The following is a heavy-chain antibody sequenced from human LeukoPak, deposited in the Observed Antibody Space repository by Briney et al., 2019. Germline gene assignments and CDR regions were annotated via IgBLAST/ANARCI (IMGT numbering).Heavy chain of an antibody. CDR2: MYYSGST. J-gene: IGHJ4*02. D-gene: IGHD3-10*01. V-gene: IGHV4-59*01. Sequence: SETLSLTCTVSGGSISSYFWSWIRQPPGKGLEWSGYMYYSGSTKYNPSLKSRVTISVNTSKNQFSLKMSSVTAADTAIYYCARDYYGSGSQDIWGQGTLVTVSS. CDR1: GGSISSYF. CDR3: ARDYYGSGSQDI.